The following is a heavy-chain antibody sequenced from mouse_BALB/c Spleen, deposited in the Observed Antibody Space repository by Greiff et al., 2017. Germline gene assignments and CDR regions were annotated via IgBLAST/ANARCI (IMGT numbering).Heavy chain of an antibody. V-gene: IGHV5-6-5*01. D-gene: IGHD1-1*01. CDR2: ISSGGST. CDR3: ARGPYYYGSRGDYFDY. J-gene: IGHJ2*01. Sequence: EVMLVESGGGLVKPGGSLKLSCAASGFTFSSYAMSWVRQTPEKRLEWVASISSGGSTYYPDSVKGRFTISRDNARNILYLQMSSLRSEDTAMYYCARGPYYYGSRGDYFDYWGQGNTLTVTS. CDR1: GFTFSSYA.